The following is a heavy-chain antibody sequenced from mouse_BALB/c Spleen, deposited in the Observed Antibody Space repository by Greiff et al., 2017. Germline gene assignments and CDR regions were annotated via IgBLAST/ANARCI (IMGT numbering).Heavy chain of an antibody. J-gene: IGHJ3*01. CDR2: ISSGGSYT. D-gene: IGHD3-2*01. V-gene: IGHV5-9-4*01. CDR3: QTARATSFAY. CDR1: GFTFSSYA. Sequence: DVHLVESGGGLVKPGGSLKLSCAASGFTFSSYAMSWVRQSPEKRLEWVAEISSGGSYTYYPDTVTGRFTISRDNAKNTLYLEMSSLRSEDTAMYYCQTARATSFAYGGKGTLVTVSA.